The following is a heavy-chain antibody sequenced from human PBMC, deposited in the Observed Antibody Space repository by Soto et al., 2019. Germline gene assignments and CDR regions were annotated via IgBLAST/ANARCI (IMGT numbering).Heavy chain of an antibody. CDR2: IYYDGST. V-gene: IGHV4-39*02. J-gene: IGHJ4*02. CDR1: GGSINSNNYY. Sequence: SETLSLTCTVSGGSINSNNYYWAWIRQPPGKGLAWIASIYYDGSTYYNPSLKSRVSISVDTSKNHFSLKLTSATAADTAVYYCAKVVVAATRHTDFDSWGQGTLVHRLL. D-gene: IGHD2-15*01. CDR3: AKVVVAATRHTDFDS.